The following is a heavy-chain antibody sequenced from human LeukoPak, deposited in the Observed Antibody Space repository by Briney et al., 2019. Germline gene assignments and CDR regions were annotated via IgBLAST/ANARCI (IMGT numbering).Heavy chain of an antibody. CDR2: INTDGSST. D-gene: IGHD1-26*01. CDR1: GFTFSNYW. CDR3: AKQRGSYYSYFDY. J-gene: IGHJ4*02. Sequence: GGSLRLSCAASGFTFSNYWMHWVRQAPGKGLVWVSRINTDGSSTNYADSVKGRFTISRDNAKNTLYLQMNSLRAEDTAVYYCAKQRGSYYSYFDYWGQGTLVTVSS. V-gene: IGHV3-74*01.